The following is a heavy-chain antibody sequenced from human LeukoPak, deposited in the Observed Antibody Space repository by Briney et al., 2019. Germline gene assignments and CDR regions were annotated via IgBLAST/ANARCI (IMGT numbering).Heavy chain of an antibody. CDR2: ISGSGGRT. J-gene: IGHJ6*02. Sequence: GGSLRLSCGASGFTFSSYAMSWVPQAPGTGLEWVSGISGSGGRTFNADSVKGRFTITRDNSKNTLYLQMNSLRAEDTAVYYCAKDRTTFGVITGYGMDVWGQGTTVTVSS. CDR1: GFTFSSYA. D-gene: IGHD3-3*01. V-gene: IGHV3-23*01. CDR3: AKDRTTFGVITGYGMDV.